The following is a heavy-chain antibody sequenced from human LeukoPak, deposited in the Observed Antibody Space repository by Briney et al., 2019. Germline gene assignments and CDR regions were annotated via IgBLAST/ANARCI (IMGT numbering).Heavy chain of an antibody. J-gene: IGHJ6*02. V-gene: IGHV6-1*01. Sequence: SQTLSLTCAISGVSVSSNSAAWNWLRQSPSRGLEWLGRTYYRSKWYNDYAVSVKSRITINPDTSKNQFSLQLNSVTPEDTAVYYCARGSGYDYYYGMDVWGQGTTVTVSS. CDR2: TYYRSKWYN. D-gene: IGHD6-19*01. CDR1: GVSVSSNSAA. CDR3: ARGSGYDYYYGMDV.